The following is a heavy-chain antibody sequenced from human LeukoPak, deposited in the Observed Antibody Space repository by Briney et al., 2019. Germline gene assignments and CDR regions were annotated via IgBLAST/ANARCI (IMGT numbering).Heavy chain of an antibody. J-gene: IGHJ4*02. CDR3: ARGIGYCSSTSCYEFDY. V-gene: IGHV4-34*01. CDR1: GGPFSGYY. CDR2: INHSGST. Sequence: SETLSLTCAVYGGPFSGYYWSWIRQPPGKGLEWIGEINHSGSTNYNPSLKSRVTISVDTSKNQFSLKLSSVTAADTAVYYCARGIGYCSSTSCYEFDYWGQGTLVTASS. D-gene: IGHD2-2*01.